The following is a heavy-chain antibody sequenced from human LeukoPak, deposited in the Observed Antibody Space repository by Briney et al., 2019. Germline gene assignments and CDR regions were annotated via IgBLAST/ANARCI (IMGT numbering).Heavy chain of an antibody. CDR2: IYPGDSDT. CDR1: GYSFTSSW. D-gene: IGHD1-26*01. V-gene: IGHV5-51*01. CDR3: AIYSDTYYFDH. Sequence: GASLQISCHGSGYSFTSSWIGWVRQLPGKGLEWMGIIYPGDSDTRYSPSFQGQVTISADKSISTAYLQWSSLKASDTAMYYCAIYSDTYYFDHWGQGTLVTVSS. J-gene: IGHJ4*02.